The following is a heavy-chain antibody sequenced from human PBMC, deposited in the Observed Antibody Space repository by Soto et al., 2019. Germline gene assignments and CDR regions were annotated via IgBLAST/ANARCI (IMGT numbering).Heavy chain of an antibody. CDR2: INAGNSNT. V-gene: IGHV1-3*05. CDR3: ASAYCGGDCSNYYYGMDV. J-gene: IGHJ6*02. D-gene: IGHD2-21*02. CDR1: GYTFTSYA. Sequence: QVQLVQSGAEEKKPGASVKVSCKASGYTFTSYAMHWVRQAPGQRLEWMGWINAGNSNTKYSQKFQGRVTITRDTSASTAYMELSSLRSEDTAVYYCASAYCGGDCSNYYYGMDVWGQGTTVTVSS.